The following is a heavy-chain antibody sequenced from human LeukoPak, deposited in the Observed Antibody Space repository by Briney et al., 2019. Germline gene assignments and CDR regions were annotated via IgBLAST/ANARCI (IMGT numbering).Heavy chain of an antibody. CDR3: ARDSPSRFGELLYPFCP. V-gene: IGHV1-18*04. Sequence: ASVKVSCKASGYTFTSYGISWVRQAPGQGLEWMGWISAYNGNTNYAQKLQGRVTMTTDTSTSTAYMELRSLISDDTAVYYCARDSPSRFGELLYPFCPWGQGTLVSVSS. CDR1: GYTFTSYG. J-gene: IGHJ5*02. CDR2: ISAYNGNT. D-gene: IGHD3-10*01.